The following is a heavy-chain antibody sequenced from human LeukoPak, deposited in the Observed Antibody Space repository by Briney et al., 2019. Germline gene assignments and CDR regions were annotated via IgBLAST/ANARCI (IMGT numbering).Heavy chain of an antibody. CDR1: GYTFTSYG. Sequence: GASVKVSCKASGYTFTSYGISGVRHAPGQGLEWMGWISAYNGNTNYAQKLQGRVTMTTDTSTSTAYMELRSLRSDDTAVYYCARRWELPNYYMDVWGKGTTVTVSS. V-gene: IGHV1-18*01. CDR3: ARRWELPNYYMDV. J-gene: IGHJ6*03. CDR2: ISAYNGNT. D-gene: IGHD1-26*01.